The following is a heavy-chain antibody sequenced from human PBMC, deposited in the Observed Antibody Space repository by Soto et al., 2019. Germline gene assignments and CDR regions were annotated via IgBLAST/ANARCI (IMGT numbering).Heavy chain of an antibody. Sequence: TGGSLRLSRAGSGFTFRWFGMNWVRQAPGKGLEWVARISNDGSNEYYVDSVKGRFTISRDNSKNTLYLQMDSLRAEDTAVYYCAKGEVRGIIPSYFDYWGLGTLVTVSS. V-gene: IGHV3-30*18. CDR3: AKGEVRGIIPSYFDY. CDR1: GFTFRWFG. J-gene: IGHJ4*02. D-gene: IGHD3-10*01. CDR2: ISNDGSNE.